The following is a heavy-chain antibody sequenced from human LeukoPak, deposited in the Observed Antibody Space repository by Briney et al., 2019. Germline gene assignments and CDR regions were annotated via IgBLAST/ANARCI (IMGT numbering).Heavy chain of an antibody. J-gene: IGHJ6*03. CDR2: IYYSGST. CDR1: GGSISSYY. V-gene: IGHV4-59*01. CDR3: AGGGWSYYYYMDV. D-gene: IGHD6-19*01. Sequence: PSETLSLTCTVSGGSISSYYWSWIRQPPGKGLEWIGYIYYSGSTNYNPSLKSRVTISVDTSKNQFSLKLTSVTAADTAVYYCAGGGWSYYYYMDVWGKGTTVTISS.